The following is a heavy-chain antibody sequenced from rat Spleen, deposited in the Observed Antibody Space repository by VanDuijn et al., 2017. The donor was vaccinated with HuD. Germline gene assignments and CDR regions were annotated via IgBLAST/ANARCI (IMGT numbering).Heavy chain of an antibody. CDR2: IIYDGTNT. D-gene: IGHD1-8*01. Sequence: EVQLVESGGGLIQPGRSLKLSCAASGFTFSDYAMAWVRQAPKKGLEWVATIIYDGTNTYYRDSVKGRFTISRDNAENTLYLQMDSLRSEDTATYYCARYGSFDNWFAYWGQGTLVTVSS. CDR1: GFTFSDYA. V-gene: IGHV5-17*01. CDR3: ARYGSFDNWFAY. J-gene: IGHJ3*01.